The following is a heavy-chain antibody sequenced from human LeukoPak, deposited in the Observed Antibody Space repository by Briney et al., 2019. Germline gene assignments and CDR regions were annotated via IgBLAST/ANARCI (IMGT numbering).Heavy chain of an antibody. Sequence: GASVKVSCKASGYTFTSYGISWVRQALGQGLEWMGWISAYNGNTNYAQKFQGRVTMTRDTSISTAYMELSRLRSDDTAVYYCARALDVRGAPFDYWGQGTLVTVSS. CDR1: GYTFTSYG. D-gene: IGHD3-10*01. V-gene: IGHV1-18*01. CDR2: ISAYNGNT. CDR3: ARALDVRGAPFDY. J-gene: IGHJ4*02.